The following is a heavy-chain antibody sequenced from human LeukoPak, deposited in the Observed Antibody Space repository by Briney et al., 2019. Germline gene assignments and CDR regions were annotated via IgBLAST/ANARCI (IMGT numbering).Heavy chain of an antibody. CDR2: ISAYNGNT. D-gene: IGHD3-3*01. Sequence: ASVKVSCKASGYTFTSYGISWVRQDPGQGLEWMGWISAYNGNTNYAQKLQGRVTMTTDTSTSTAYMELRSLRSDDTAVYYCARDARFLEWLINWGQGTLVTVSS. V-gene: IGHV1-18*01. CDR1: GYTFTSYG. J-gene: IGHJ4*02. CDR3: ARDARFLEWLIN.